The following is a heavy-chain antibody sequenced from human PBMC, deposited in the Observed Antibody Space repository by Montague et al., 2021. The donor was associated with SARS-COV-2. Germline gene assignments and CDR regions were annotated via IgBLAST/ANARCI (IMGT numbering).Heavy chain of an antibody. CDR1: GFTFSSYA. V-gene: IGHV3-30*04. CDR2: ISYDGSNK. D-gene: IGHD3-10*01. J-gene: IGHJ4*02. Sequence: SLRLSCAASGFTFSSYAMHWVRQAPGKGLEWVAVISYDGSNKYYVDSVKGRFTISRDNSKNTLYLQMNSLRAEDTAVYYCARDAQSGRHTYYYGSGSYYRLGAVDYWGQGTLVTVSS. CDR3: ARDAQSGRHTYYYGSGSYYRLGAVDY.